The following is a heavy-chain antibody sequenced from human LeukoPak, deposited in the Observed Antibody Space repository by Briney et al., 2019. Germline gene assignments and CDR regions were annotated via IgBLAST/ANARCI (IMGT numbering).Heavy chain of an antibody. J-gene: IGHJ4*02. CDR1: GGSFSGYY. Sequence: SETLSLTCAVYGGSFSGYYWSWIRQPPGKGLEWIGEINHSGSTNYNPSLKSRVTISVDTSKNQFSLKLSSVTTADTAVYYCATGRYYLWFGESIYFDYWGQGTLVTVSS. CDR2: INHSGST. D-gene: IGHD3-10*01. V-gene: IGHV4-34*01. CDR3: ATGRYYLWFGESIYFDY.